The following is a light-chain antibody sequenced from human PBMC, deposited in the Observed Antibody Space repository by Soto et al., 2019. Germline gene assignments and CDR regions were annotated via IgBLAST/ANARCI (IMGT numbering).Light chain of an antibody. CDR1: QSVSSKD. CDR3: QQYGSSLFT. Sequence: EIVLTQSPGTLSLSPGERATLSCRASQSVSSKDLAWYQQKPGQAPRVLIYGTSIRASGVPERFSGGGSGTDFTLTITRLEPEDFAVYYCQQYGSSLFTFGPGTKVDFK. J-gene: IGKJ3*01. CDR2: GTS. V-gene: IGKV3-20*01.